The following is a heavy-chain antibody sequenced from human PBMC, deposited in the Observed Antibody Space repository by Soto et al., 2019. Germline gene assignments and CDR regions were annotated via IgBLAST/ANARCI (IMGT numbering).Heavy chain of an antibody. CDR1: GYTLTSYA. J-gene: IGHJ4*02. V-gene: IGHV1-3*01. D-gene: IGHD3-22*01. CDR2: INAGNGNT. CDR3: ARGYYDSSGYCSLDY. Sequence: ASVKVSCKASGYTLTSYAMHWVRQAPGQRLEWMGWINAGNGNTKYSQKFQGRVTITRDTSASTAYMELSSLRSEDTAVYYCARGYYDSSGYCSLDYWGRGTLVTVSS.